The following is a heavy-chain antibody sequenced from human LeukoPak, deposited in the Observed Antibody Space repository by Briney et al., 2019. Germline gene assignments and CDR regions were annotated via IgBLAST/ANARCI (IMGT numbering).Heavy chain of an antibody. V-gene: IGHV1-2*02. Sequence: ASVKVSCKASGYTFTGYYMHWVRQAPGQGLEWMGWINPNSGGTNYAQKFQGRVTMTRDTSISTAYMELSRLRSDDTAVYYCARDGGSKSSSSFGYYYYMDVWGKGTTVTVSS. CDR3: ARDGGSKSSSSFGYYYYMDV. D-gene: IGHD6-6*01. CDR1: GYTFTGYY. CDR2: INPNSGGT. J-gene: IGHJ6*03.